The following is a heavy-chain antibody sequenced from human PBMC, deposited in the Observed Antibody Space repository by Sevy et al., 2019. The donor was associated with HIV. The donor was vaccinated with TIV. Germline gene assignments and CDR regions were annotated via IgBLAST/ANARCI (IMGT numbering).Heavy chain of an antibody. CDR3: ATSPERRGIGHTWIVVVSQDGMDV. CDR2: IYHSGDN. Sequence: SETLSLTCAVYGGSFAGHYWTWIRQTPGKGLEWIGEIYHSGDNNYNPSLESRVTISVDASKNQFSLQLTSVTAADTAVYYCATSPERRGIGHTWIVVVSQDGMDVWGQGTTVTVSS. CDR1: GGSFAGHY. D-gene: IGHD3-22*01. V-gene: IGHV4-34*01. J-gene: IGHJ6*02.